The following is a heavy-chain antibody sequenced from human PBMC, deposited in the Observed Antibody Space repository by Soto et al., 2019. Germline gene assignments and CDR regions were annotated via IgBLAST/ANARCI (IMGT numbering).Heavy chain of an antibody. CDR3: AAEPPYSSSSAGGSPTLYYYGMDV. J-gene: IGHJ6*02. Sequence: ASVKVSCKASGFTFTSSAVQWVRQARGQRLEWIGWIVVGSGNTNYAQKFQERVTITRDMSTSTAYMGLSSLRSEDTAVYYCAAEPPYSSSSAGGSPTLYYYGMDVWGQGTTVTVSS. CDR1: GFTFTSSA. CDR2: IVVGSGNT. V-gene: IGHV1-58*01. D-gene: IGHD6-6*01.